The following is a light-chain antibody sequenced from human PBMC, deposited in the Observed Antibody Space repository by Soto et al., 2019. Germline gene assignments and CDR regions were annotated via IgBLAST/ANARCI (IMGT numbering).Light chain of an antibody. CDR3: QVWDPGSDHRV. CDR2: DDS. J-gene: IGLJ3*02. Sequence: SYELTQPPSVSVAPGQTARMTCGGYWLASLRVHWYQQQPGQAPVLVVYDDSDRPSGIPERFSGSNSGNTATLTISRVEPGDEADYYCQVWDPGSDHRVLGGGTKLTVL. V-gene: IGLV3-21*02. CDR1: WLASLR.